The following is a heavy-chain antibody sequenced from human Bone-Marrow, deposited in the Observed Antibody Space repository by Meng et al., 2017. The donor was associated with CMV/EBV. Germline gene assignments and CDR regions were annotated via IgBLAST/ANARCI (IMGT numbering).Heavy chain of an antibody. J-gene: IGHJ3*02. Sequence: GGSLRLSCAASGFAFSSYALHWVRRAPGKGLEWVSAIGTGGDTYYADSVMGRFTISRDNSKNTLYLQMNSLRAEDTAVYYCAKAHYSIGPGAFDIWGQGTMVTVSS. D-gene: IGHD6-25*01. CDR3: AKAHYSIGPGAFDI. V-gene: IGHV3-47*02. CDR1: GFAFSSYA. CDR2: IGTGGDT.